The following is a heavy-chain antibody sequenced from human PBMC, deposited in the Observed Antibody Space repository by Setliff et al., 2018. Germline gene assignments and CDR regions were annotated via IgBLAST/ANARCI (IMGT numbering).Heavy chain of an antibody. CDR3: ARGVYEYSYGYRGHYYYYMDV. D-gene: IGHD3-16*01. Sequence: GASVKVSCKASGYTFTGYAINWVRLAPGQGLEYLGWINTNTGNPTYVQGFTGRFVFSLDTSVSTAYLQISSLKAEDTAVYYCARGVYEYSYGYRGHYYYYMDVWGKGATVTVSS. CDR1: GYTFTGYA. CDR2: INTNTGNP. J-gene: IGHJ6*03. V-gene: IGHV7-4-1*02.